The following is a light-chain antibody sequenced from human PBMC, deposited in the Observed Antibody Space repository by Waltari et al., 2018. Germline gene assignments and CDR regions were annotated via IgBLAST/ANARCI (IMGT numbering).Light chain of an antibody. Sequence: QSVLTQPPSVSAAPGQRVTISCSGGSSNIGNNYVSWYRQFPGTAPKLLIYEKPGRSSGLPGRFSGSKSGTSATLDSTGLQAGDEADYYCGTWDSSLSGAVFGGGTHLTVL. CDR3: GTWDSSLSGAV. V-gene: IGLV1-51*02. J-gene: IGLJ7*01. CDR1: SSNIGNNY. CDR2: EKP.